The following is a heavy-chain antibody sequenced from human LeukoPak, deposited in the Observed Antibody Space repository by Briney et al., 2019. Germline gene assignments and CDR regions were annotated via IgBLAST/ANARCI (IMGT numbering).Heavy chain of an antibody. V-gene: IGHV1-69*05. CDR3: ARTAERGYSGYDSGNWFDP. CDR1: GGTFSSYA. CDR2: IIPIFGTA. D-gene: IGHD5-12*01. J-gene: IGHJ5*02. Sequence: ASVKVSCKASGGTFSSYAISWVRQAPGQGREWMGGIIPIFGTANYAQKFQGRVTITTDESTSTAYMELSSLRSEDTAVYYCARTAERGYSGYDSGNWFDPWGQGTLVTVSS.